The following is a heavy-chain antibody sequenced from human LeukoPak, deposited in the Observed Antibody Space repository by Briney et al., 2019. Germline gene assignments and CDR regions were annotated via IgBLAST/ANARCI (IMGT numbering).Heavy chain of an antibody. Sequence: ASVKVSCKASGGTFSRNAISWVRQAPGRGLEWMGGIIPIFGTANYAQKFQGRVTITADESTSTAYMELSSLRSEDTAVYYCARASTRSYLVNFDYWGQGTLVTVSS. V-gene: IGHV1-69*13. CDR3: ARASTRSYLVNFDY. J-gene: IGHJ4*02. D-gene: IGHD5-18*01. CDR2: IIPIFGTA. CDR1: GGTFSRNA.